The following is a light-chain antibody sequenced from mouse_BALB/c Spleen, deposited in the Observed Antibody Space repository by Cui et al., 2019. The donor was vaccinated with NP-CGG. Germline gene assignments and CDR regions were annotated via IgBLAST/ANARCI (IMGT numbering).Light chain of an antibody. CDR3: ALWYSNHWV. J-gene: IGLJ1*01. V-gene: IGLV1*01. Sequence: QAVVTQEPALTTSPGETVTLTCRSSTGAVTTSTYANWVQEKPDHLFTGLIGGTNNRAPGVPARFSGSLIGDKAALTITGAQTEDEAMNFSALWYSNHWVFGGGTKLTVL. CDR1: TGAVTTSTY. CDR2: GTN.